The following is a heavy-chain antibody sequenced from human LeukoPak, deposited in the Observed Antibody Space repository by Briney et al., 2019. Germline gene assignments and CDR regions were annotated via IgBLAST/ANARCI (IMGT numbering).Heavy chain of an antibody. V-gene: IGHV4-61*01. Sequence: ASETLSLTCTVSGGSVSSGSYYWSWIRQPPGKGLEWIGYIYYSGNTNYNPSLKTRVTISVDTSKNQFSLKLSSVTAADTAVYYCARAGSWKLNFDYWGQGTLVTVSS. CDR2: IYYSGNT. J-gene: IGHJ4*02. CDR3: ARAGSWKLNFDY. D-gene: IGHD6-13*01. CDR1: GGSVSSGSYY.